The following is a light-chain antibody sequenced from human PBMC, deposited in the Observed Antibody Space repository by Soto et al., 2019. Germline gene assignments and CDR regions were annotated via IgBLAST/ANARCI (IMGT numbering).Light chain of an antibody. CDR1: QSISTW. Sequence: DIQMTQSPSTLSASVGDSVTITCRASQSISTWLAWYQQKPGKAPKLLIYDASSLEGGVPSRFSGSGSGTEFTLTISSLQPEDSATYYCQQSYSLPYTFGQGTKVDIK. J-gene: IGKJ2*01. CDR2: DAS. CDR3: QQSYSLPYT. V-gene: IGKV1-5*01.